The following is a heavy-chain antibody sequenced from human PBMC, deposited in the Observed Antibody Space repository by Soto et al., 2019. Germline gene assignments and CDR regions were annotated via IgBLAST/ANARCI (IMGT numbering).Heavy chain of an antibody. V-gene: IGHV1-18*01. CDR1: GYTFTNYG. D-gene: IGHD4-17*01. CDR2: ISAYNGIT. Sequence: ASVKVSCKTSGYTFTNYGISWVRQAPGQGLEKMGWISAYNGITIYAQSLQGRVTMTTDTSTSTAYMELRSLTSDDTAVYYCARDPSGDLDFDYWGQGTLVTVSS. CDR3: ARDPSGDLDFDY. J-gene: IGHJ4*02.